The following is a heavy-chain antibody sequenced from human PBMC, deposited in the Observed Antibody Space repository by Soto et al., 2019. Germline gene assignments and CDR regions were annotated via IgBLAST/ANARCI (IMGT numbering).Heavy chain of an antibody. CDR2: INSDGSST. D-gene: IGHD3-16*01. J-gene: IGHJ6*01. CDR1: GFTFSSYW. V-gene: IGHV3-74*01. Sequence: EVQLVESGGGLVQPGGSLRLSCAASGFTFSSYWMHWVRQAPGKGLVWVSRINSDGSSTSYADSVKGRFTISRDNAKNTLYLQINSLRAEDTAVYYCARVGRMGHGMDVWGQGTKVTVSS. CDR3: ARVGRMGHGMDV.